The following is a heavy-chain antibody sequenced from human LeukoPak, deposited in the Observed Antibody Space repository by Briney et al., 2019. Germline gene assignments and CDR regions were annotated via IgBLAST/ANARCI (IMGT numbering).Heavy chain of an antibody. CDR2: IHHSGST. J-gene: IGHJ5*02. CDR3: AIRTIAAAGAYFDP. CDR1: GGSISSDNR. V-gene: IGHV4-4*02. D-gene: IGHD6-13*01. Sequence: SGTLSLTCAVSGGSISSDNRWSWVRQPPGKGLEWIGEIHHSGSTNYNPSLKSRVTMSLDKSKNQFSLKLSSVTAADTAMYYCAIRTIAAAGAYFDPWGQGTLVTVSS.